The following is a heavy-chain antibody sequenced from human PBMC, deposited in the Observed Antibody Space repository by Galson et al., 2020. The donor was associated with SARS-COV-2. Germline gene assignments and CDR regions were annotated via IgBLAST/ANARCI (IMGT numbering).Heavy chain of an antibody. D-gene: IGHD6-19*01. V-gene: IGHV4-38-2*01. Sequence: ASETLSLTCAVSDYSIRSGYYWAWVRQPPGKGLEVIGSIYSTGSTLYNPSLQSRVTISIDTSRTQFSLKLSYVTAADTAVYYCARGGESSGHFMFLQHWGQGTLITVSS. J-gene: IGHJ1*01. CDR1: DYSIRSGYY. CDR3: ARGGESSGHFMFLQH. CDR2: IYSTGST.